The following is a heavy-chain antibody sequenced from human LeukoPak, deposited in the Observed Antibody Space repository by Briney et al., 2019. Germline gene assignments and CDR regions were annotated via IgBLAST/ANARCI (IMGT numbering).Heavy chain of an antibody. Sequence: GGSLRLSCSVSGFTFSTYVMHWVRQAPGKGLEYVPAISSNGDNTYYADSVKGRFTISRDNSRNTLYLQMSSPRADDTAVYYCVRGTGYWGQGTLVTVSS. CDR2: ISSNGDNT. CDR1: GFTFSTYV. V-gene: IGHV3-64D*06. CDR3: VRGTGY. J-gene: IGHJ4*02.